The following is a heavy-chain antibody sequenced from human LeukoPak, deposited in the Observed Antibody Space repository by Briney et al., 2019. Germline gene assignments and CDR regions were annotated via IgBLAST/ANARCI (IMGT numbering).Heavy chain of an antibody. CDR3: ARDRSGYSEYYFDY. CDR2: IYPSGST. CDR1: GGSTNTYC. J-gene: IGHJ4*02. D-gene: IGHD5-12*01. V-gene: IGHV4-4*07. Sequence: TSETLSLTCTVSGGSTNTYCWSWIRQPAGKGLEWIGRIYPSGSTYYNPSLKSRVTISIDKSKNQFSLRLTSVTAADTAVYYCARDRSGYSEYYFDYWGQGSLVTVSS.